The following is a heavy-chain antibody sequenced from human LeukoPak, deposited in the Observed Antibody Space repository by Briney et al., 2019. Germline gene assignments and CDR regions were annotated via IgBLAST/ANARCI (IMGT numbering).Heavy chain of an antibody. CDR1: GYSFTNYG. CDR2: ISGYNSKP. Sequence: ASVKVSCKTSGYSFTNYGITWVRQAPGQGLEWMGWISGYNSKPFYAQNFQGRVTMTTDTSTSTVYMEVRSLRSDDTAVYYCARDREATIYDSSVDAFDIWGQGTMVTASS. D-gene: IGHD3-22*01. CDR3: ARDREATIYDSSVDAFDI. V-gene: IGHV1-18*01. J-gene: IGHJ3*02.